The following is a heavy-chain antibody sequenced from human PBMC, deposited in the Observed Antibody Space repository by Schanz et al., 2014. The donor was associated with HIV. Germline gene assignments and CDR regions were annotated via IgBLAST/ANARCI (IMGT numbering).Heavy chain of an antibody. CDR3: ASRGGSSWYENWFDP. J-gene: IGHJ5*02. V-gene: IGHV3-21*01. Sequence: EVQLVESGGGLVKPGGSLRLSCAASGFTFSSYSMNWVRQAPGKGLEWVSSISSSSSYIYYADSVKGRFTISRVNAKNSLYLQMNSLRAEDTAVYYCASRGGSSWYENWFDPWGQGTLVTVSS. CDR2: ISSSSSYI. CDR1: GFTFSSYS. D-gene: IGHD6-13*01.